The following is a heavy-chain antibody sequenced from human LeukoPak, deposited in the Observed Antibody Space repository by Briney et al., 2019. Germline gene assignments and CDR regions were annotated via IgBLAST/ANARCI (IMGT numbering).Heavy chain of an antibody. CDR1: GFTFSNYA. J-gene: IGHJ4*02. D-gene: IGHD3-9*01. V-gene: IGHV3-23*01. CDR3: AKWGGFDIVTGYYVSDF. CDR2: VIGSVGST. Sequence: GGSLRLSCVASGFTFSNYAMRWVRDTPGERLEWGSPVIGSVGSTYYADSVRSRGTLSRDNARNTLLLQMNSLRAEDTAIYFCAKWGGFDIVTGYYVSDFWGQGTLVTVSS.